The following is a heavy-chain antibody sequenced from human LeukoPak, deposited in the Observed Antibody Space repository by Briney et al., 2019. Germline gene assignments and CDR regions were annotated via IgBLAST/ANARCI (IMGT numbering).Heavy chain of an antibody. D-gene: IGHD1-20*01. V-gene: IGHV1-8*03. J-gene: IGHJ4*02. CDR3: ASGYNWNYVGY. CDR1: GYTFTNYD. Sequence: ASVKVSCKASGYTFTNYDINWVRQATGQGLEWMGWMNPNSGNTGYAQKFQGRVTITRNTSINTAYMELGSLRSEDTAVYYCASGYNWNYVGYWGQGTLVTVSS. CDR2: MNPNSGNT.